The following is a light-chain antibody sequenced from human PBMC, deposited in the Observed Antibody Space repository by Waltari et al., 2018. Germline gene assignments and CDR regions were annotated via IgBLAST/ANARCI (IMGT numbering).Light chain of an antibody. V-gene: IGKV1-5*03. Sequence: DIQMTQAPSTLSPSVGDRVTIACRASQSIATWLAWYQQKPGKAPNLLIYEASSLGSGVPSRFSGSGSVTEFTLTISSLQPDDFATYYCQQYNSYPWTFGQGTKVEIK. CDR3: QQYNSYPWT. J-gene: IGKJ1*01. CDR1: QSIATW. CDR2: EAS.